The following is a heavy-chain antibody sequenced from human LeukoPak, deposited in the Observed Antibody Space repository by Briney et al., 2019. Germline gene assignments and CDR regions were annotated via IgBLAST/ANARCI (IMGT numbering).Heavy chain of an antibody. CDR1: GFIFSRYG. D-gene: IGHD6-19*01. Sequence: PGGTLRLSCAASGFIFSRYGMSWVRQAPGKGLEGVSAISGSGGTSYYADSVKGRFTISRDNSKNTLYLQINSLRAEDTALYSCEKDHLPGIVVDDRDYWGQGTLVTVSS. J-gene: IGHJ4*02. CDR3: EKDHLPGIVVDDRDY. CDR2: ISGSGGTS. V-gene: IGHV3-23*01.